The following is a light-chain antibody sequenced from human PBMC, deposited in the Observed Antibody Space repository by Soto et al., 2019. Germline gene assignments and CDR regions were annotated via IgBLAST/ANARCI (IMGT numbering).Light chain of an antibody. CDR1: QGIGSS. Sequence: EIVMTQSPATLSVSPGETATLSCRASQGIGSSLAWYQQKPGQAPSLLIYAASTRATGVPATFSGSGSGTDFSLTISRLEAEDFAVYYCQQYGSSPRTFGQGTKVDIK. CDR3: QQYGSSPRT. J-gene: IGKJ1*01. V-gene: IGKV3-15*01. CDR2: AAS.